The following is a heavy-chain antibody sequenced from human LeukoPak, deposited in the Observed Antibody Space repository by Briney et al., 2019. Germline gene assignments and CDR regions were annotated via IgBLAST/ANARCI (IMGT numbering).Heavy chain of an antibody. CDR2: IRYDGSNK. Sequence: GGSLRLSCAASGFTFSSYGMHWVRQAPGKGLEWVAFIRYDGSNKYYADPVKGRFTISRDNSKNTLYLQMNSLRAEDTAVYYCAKDRSVGYCSGGSCYRLDYWGQGTLVTVSS. V-gene: IGHV3-30*02. CDR3: AKDRSVGYCSGGSCYRLDY. CDR1: GFTFSSYG. J-gene: IGHJ4*02. D-gene: IGHD2-15*01.